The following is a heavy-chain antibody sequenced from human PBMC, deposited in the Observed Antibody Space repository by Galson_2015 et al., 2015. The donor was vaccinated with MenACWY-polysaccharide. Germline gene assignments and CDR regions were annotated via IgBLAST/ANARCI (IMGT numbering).Heavy chain of an antibody. V-gene: IGHV3-33*01. CDR3: AREGSRIVFHAFDT. CDR2: IQYDGSKI. CDR1: GSRFSNSG. D-gene: IGHD6-13*01. J-gene: IGHJ3*02. Sequence: SLRLSCAASGSRFSNSGMHWVRQAPGKGLEWVAVIQYDGSKILYADSVKGRFTISRDNSKNTLFLEMNSLGAEDTAVYYCAREGSRIVFHAFDTWGQGTMDTVSS.